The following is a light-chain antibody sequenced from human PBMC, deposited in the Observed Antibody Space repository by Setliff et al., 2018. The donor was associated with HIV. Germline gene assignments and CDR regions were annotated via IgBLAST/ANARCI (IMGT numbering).Light chain of an antibody. V-gene: IGLV2-14*01. CDR1: SSDVGGYNY. J-gene: IGLJ1*01. CDR2: EVR. Sequence: VLTQPASVSGSPGQSITISCTGTSSDVGGYNYVSWYQQHPGKAPKLIIYEVRNRPSGVSNRFSGSKSGNTASLTISGLQAEDEADYYCSSYAISNTLPFGTGTKVTVL. CDR3: SSYAISNTLP.